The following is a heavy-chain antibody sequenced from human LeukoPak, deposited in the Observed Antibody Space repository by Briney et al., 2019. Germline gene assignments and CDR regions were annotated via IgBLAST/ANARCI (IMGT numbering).Heavy chain of an antibody. CDR1: GASISGSGYY. J-gene: IGHJ4*02. Sequence: SETLSLTRAVSGASISGSGYYLGWIRQPPGKGLEWIGNIYYTGSTYYNASLQSRVTISIDMSKNQFSLRLSSVTAADTAMYYCVKSGGYGLIDYWGQGTLVTVSS. V-gene: IGHV4-39*01. CDR2: IYYTGST. CDR3: VKSGGYGLIDY. D-gene: IGHD6-19*01.